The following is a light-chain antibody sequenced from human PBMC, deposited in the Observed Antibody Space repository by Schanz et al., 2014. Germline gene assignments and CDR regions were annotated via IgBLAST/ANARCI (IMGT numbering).Light chain of an antibody. CDR3: CSYAGSYTFWV. J-gene: IGLJ3*02. V-gene: IGLV2-11*01. CDR2: DVN. Sequence: QSALTQPRSVSGSPGQSVTISCTGTSSDVGAYNYVSWYQHHPGKAPKLMIYDVNERPSGVPDRFSGSKSGNTASLTISGLQAEDEAAYYCCSYAGSYTFWVFGGGTKVTVL. CDR1: SSDVGAYNY.